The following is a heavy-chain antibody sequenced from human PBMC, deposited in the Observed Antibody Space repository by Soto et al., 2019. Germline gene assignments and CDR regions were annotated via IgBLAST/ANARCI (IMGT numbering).Heavy chain of an antibody. Sequence: QLHLVQSGAVVKKPGASVTVSCSASGYPVTAYYMHWVRQAPGRGVEWMGGINPATGAAKYTQTFPGRVTMARDTSTGTVFMELGGLTSGDTAVFYWARGGGVGVAGSAAFDMWGQGTLVTVSS. V-gene: IGHV1-2*02. J-gene: IGHJ3*02. CDR2: INPATGAA. D-gene: IGHD3-3*01. CDR3: ARGGGVGVAGSAAFDM. CDR1: GYPVTAYY.